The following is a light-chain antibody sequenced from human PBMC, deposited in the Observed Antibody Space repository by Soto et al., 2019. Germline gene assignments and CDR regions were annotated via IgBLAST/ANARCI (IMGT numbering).Light chain of an antibody. V-gene: IGLV2-14*01. CDR1: SSDVGGDKY. CDR3: SSYASSNTHVL. J-gene: IGLJ3*02. Sequence: QSALTQPASVSGSPGQSITISCTGTSSDVGGDKYVSWYQQHPGKAPRLMIFDVTNRPSGVSNRFSGSKSGNTASLTISGLQAEDEADYYCSSYASSNTHVLFGGGTKLTVL. CDR2: DVT.